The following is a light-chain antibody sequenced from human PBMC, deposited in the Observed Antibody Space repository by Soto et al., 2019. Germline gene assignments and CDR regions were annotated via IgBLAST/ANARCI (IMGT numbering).Light chain of an antibody. CDR3: LQHNSYPRT. J-gene: IGKJ4*01. CDR1: QGIRND. V-gene: IGKV1-17*01. Sequence: DIPMAQSPSSLSASVGDRVTITCRASQGIRNDLSWYQQKPGKAPERLISAASTLHRGVPSRFSGSGSGTEFTLTISSLQPEDFATYYCLQHNSYPRTFGGGTKVEI. CDR2: AAS.